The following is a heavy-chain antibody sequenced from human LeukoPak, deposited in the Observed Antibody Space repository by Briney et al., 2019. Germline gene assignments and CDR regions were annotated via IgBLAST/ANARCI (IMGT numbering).Heavy chain of an antibody. CDR3: ARADWDTAMIDY. Sequence: GGSLRLSCAASGFTFSSYEMNWVRQAPGKGLEWVSGINWNSDSIGYADSVKGRFTISRDNAKNSLYLQMNSLRAEDTAVYYCARADWDTAMIDYWGQGTLVTVSS. V-gene: IGHV3-48*03. J-gene: IGHJ4*02. CDR2: INWNSDSI. CDR1: GFTFSSYE. D-gene: IGHD5-18*01.